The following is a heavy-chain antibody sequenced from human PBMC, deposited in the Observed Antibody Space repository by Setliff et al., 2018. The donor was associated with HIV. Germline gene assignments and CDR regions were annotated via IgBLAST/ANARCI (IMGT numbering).Heavy chain of an antibody. V-gene: IGHV4-34*01. CDR2: INHSGST. CDR1: GGSLSGYY. J-gene: IGHJ4*02. CDR3: ARVRTNWDYDFWSGHISSDYFDY. D-gene: IGHD3-3*01. Sequence: NPSETLSLTCAVYGGSLSGYYWSWIRQPPGKGLEWIGEINHSGSTNYNPSLKSRVTISVDTSKNQFSLKLSSVTAADTAVYYCARVRTNWDYDFWSGHISSDYFDYWGQGTLVTVSS.